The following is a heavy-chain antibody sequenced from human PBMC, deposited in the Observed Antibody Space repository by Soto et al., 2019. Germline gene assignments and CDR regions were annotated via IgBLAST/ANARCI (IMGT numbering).Heavy chain of an antibody. D-gene: IGHD1-26*01. V-gene: IGHV4-31*03. J-gene: IGHJ3*02. CDR3: ARAPPGVSGSLAAFDI. CDR1: GCSISSGGYY. Sequence: SETLSLTCTVSGCSISSGGYYWSWIRQHPGKGLEWIGYIYYSGSTYYNPSLKSRVTISVDTSKNQFSLKLSSVTAADTAVYYCARAPPGVSGSLAAFDIWGQGTMVT. CDR2: IYYSGST.